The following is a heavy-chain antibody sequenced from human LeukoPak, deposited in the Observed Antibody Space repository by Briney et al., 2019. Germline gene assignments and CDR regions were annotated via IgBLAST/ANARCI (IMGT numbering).Heavy chain of an antibody. V-gene: IGHV4-59*01. CDR3: ARVVTDIVVVPATNRLMDV. Sequence: PSETLSLTCTVSGGSISNYYWSWIRQPPGKGLEWIGYIYYSGSTNYNPSLKSRVIISVDTSKNQFSLKLSSVTAADTAVYYCARVVTDIVVVPATNRLMDVWGKGTTVTVSS. J-gene: IGHJ6*03. D-gene: IGHD2-2*01. CDR1: GGSISNYY. CDR2: IYYSGST.